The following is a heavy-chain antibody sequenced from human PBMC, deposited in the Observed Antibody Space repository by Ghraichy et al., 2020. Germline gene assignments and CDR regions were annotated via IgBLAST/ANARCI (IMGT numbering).Heavy chain of an antibody. CDR1: GGSFSGYY. Sequence: ESLNISCAVYGGSFSGYYWSWIRQPPGKGLEWIGEINHSGSTNYNPSLKSRVTISVDTSKNQFSLKLSSVTAADTAVYYCASSAAYYDSSGAFDYWGQGTLVTVSS. CDR2: INHSGST. V-gene: IGHV4-34*01. CDR3: ASSAAYYDSSGAFDY. J-gene: IGHJ4*02. D-gene: IGHD3-22*01.